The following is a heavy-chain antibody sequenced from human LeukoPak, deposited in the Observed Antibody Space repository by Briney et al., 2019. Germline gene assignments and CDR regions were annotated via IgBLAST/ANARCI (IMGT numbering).Heavy chain of an antibody. CDR2: IKQDGSEK. CDR3: ARDLRGSYFDAFDI. D-gene: IGHD1-26*01. V-gene: IGHV3-7*01. Sequence: GGSLRLSCAASGFTFSSYWMSWVRQAPGKGLEWVANIKQDGSEKYYVDSVKGRFTISRDNAKNSLYLQVNSLRAEDTAVYYCARDLRGSYFDAFDIWGQGTMVTVSS. J-gene: IGHJ3*02. CDR1: GFTFSSYW.